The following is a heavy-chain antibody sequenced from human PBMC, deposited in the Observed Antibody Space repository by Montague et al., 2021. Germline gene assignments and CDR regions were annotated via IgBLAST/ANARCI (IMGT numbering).Heavy chain of an antibody. CDR1: GDSISSKYF. D-gene: IGHD4/OR15-4a*01. CDR3: AVGSESACELLHH. J-gene: IGHJ5*02. CDR2: IYHGTT. V-gene: IGHV4-4*02. Sequence: SETLSLTCTVSGDSISSKYFWCWVRQPLGKGLEWIGEIYHGTTSYSPSLKGRLTVSMDTSKNQFSLKLSSVTAADTAIYYCAVGSESACELLHHWGQGILVTVSS.